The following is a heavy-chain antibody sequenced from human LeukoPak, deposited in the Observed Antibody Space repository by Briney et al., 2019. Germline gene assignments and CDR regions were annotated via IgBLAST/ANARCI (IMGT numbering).Heavy chain of an antibody. V-gene: IGHV1-8*01. Sequence: ASVKVSCKASGYTFTSYDINWVRQATGQGLEWMGWMNPNSGNTGYAQKFQGRVTMTRNTSISTAYTELSSLRSEDTAVYYCARGRSSGDPFDYWGQGTLVTVSS. CDR2: MNPNSGNT. J-gene: IGHJ4*02. D-gene: IGHD4-17*01. CDR1: GYTFTSYD. CDR3: ARGRSSGDPFDY.